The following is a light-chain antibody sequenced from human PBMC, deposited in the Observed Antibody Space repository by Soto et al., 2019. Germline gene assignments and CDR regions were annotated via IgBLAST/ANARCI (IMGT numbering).Light chain of an antibody. V-gene: IGKV3-11*01. CDR2: DAS. Sequence: EIVLTQSPATLSLSPGERATLSCRASQSVSSYLAWYQQKPGQAPRLLIYDASNRATGIPARFSGSGSGTDFTLTISRLEPEDFAVYYCQQYGRSPPITFGQGTRLENK. J-gene: IGKJ5*01. CDR1: QSVSSY. CDR3: QQYGRSPPIT.